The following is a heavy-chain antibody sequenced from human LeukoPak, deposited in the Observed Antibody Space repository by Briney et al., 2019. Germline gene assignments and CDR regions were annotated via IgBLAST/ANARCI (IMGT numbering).Heavy chain of an antibody. CDR2: IIPIFGTA. CDR1: VGTFSSYA. CDR3: ARADNPYYHYYMDV. D-gene: IGHD5-24*01. V-gene: IGHV1-69*05. Sequence: SVKVSCKASVGTFSSYAISWVRQAPGHGLEWMGGIIPIFGTANYAQKIQGRVTIATDESTSTAYMELSSLRSEDTAVYYCARADNPYYHYYMDVWGKGTTVTVSS. J-gene: IGHJ6*03.